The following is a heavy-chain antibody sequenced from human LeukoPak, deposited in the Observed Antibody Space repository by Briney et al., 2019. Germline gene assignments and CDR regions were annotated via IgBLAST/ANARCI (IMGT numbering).Heavy chain of an antibody. D-gene: IGHD3-16*01. V-gene: IGHV3-11*05. J-gene: IGHJ4*02. Sequence: PGGSLRLSCAASGLTLSDYYMSWFRQAPGKGLEWVSYISSSSRYTNYADSVKGRFTTSRDNAKNSLYLQMNSLRAEDTAVYYCARALRGYYFDCWGQGTLVTVSS. CDR2: ISSSSRYT. CDR1: GLTLSDYY. CDR3: ARALRGYYFDC.